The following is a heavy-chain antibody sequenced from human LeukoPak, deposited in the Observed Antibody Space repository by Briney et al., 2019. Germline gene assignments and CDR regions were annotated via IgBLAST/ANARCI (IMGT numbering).Heavy chain of an antibody. J-gene: IGHJ4*02. Sequence: ASVRVSCKASGYTFTNYNINWVRQATGQGLEWMGWMNPNSGNTGYAQKFQGRVTMTRNTSISTAYMELSSLRSEDTAVYYCARDSLNYYDSSGYDYWGQGTLVTVSS. CDR2: MNPNSGNT. CDR1: GYTFTNYN. D-gene: IGHD3-22*01. V-gene: IGHV1-8*01. CDR3: ARDSLNYYDSSGYDY.